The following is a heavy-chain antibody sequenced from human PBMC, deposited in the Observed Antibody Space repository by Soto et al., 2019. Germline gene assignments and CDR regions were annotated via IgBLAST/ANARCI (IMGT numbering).Heavy chain of an antibody. CDR3: ASYTIFGVVIGNWFDP. V-gene: IGHV4-39*01. D-gene: IGHD3-3*01. Sequence: SETLSLTCTVSGGSISSSSYYWGWIRQPPGKGLEWIGSIYYSGSTYYNPSLKSRVTISVDTSKNQFSLKLSSVTAADTAVYYCASYTIFGVVIGNWFDPWGQGTLVTVSS. J-gene: IGHJ5*02. CDR2: IYYSGST. CDR1: GGSISSSSYY.